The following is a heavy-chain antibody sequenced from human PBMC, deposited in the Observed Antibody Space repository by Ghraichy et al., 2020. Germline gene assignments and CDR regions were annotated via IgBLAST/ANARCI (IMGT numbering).Heavy chain of an antibody. CDR1: GFTFSSYS. CDR2: ISSSSSYI. CDR3: ARAQNWNDVAVDN. D-gene: IGHD1-1*01. V-gene: IGHV3-21*01. Sequence: GGSLRLSCAASGFTFSSYSMNWVRQAPGKGLEWVSSISSSSSYIYYADSVKGRFTISRDNAKNSLYLQMNSLRAEDTAVYYCARAQNWNDVAVDNWGRGTMVTVAS. J-gene: IGHJ3*02.